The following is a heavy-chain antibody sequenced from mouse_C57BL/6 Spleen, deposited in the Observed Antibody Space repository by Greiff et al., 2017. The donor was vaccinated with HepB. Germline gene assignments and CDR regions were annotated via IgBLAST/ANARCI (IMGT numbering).Heavy chain of an antibody. Sequence: QVQLKQSGAELVRPGASVTLSCKASGYTFTDYEMHWVKQTPVHGLEWIGAIDPETGGTAYNQKFKGKAILTADKSSSTAYMELRSLTSEDSAVYYWTEGLLWFGGFAYWGQGTLVTVSA. D-gene: IGHD2-2*01. CDR2: IDPETGGT. CDR1: GYTFTDYE. CDR3: TEGLLWFGGFAY. V-gene: IGHV1-15*01. J-gene: IGHJ3*01.